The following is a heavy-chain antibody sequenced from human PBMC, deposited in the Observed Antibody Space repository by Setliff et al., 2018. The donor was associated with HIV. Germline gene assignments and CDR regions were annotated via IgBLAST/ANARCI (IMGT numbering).Heavy chain of an antibody. CDR1: GFTFNHYG. Sequence: ASVKVSCKTSGFTFNHYGITWVRQAPGQGLEWMGWISAYNGNTNYAQKLQGRVTMTTDTSTSTAYMELRSLRSDDTAVYYCARYSINFDWLGYFLNYYCGMDVWGQGTTVTVSS. CDR3: ARYSINFDWLGYFLNYYCGMDV. D-gene: IGHD3-9*01. CDR2: ISAYNGNT. J-gene: IGHJ6*02. V-gene: IGHV1-18*01.